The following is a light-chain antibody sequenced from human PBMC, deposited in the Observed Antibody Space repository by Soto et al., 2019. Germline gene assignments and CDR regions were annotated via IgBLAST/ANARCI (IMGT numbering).Light chain of an antibody. CDR2: GAS. CDR1: PSVSSSY. J-gene: IGKJ3*01. CDR3: QQYGRSPFT. V-gene: IGKV3-20*01. Sequence: EIVLTQSPGTLSLSPGEGTTLSCRTRPSVSSSYLAWYQQKPGQAPRLLIYGASSRATGIPDRFSGSGSGTDFTLTISILEPEDFAVHYCQQYGRSPFTFGPGTKVDIK.